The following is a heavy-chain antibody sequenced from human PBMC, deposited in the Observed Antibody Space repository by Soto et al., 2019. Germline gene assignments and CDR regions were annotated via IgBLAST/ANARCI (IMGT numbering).Heavy chain of an antibody. CDR1: GFTFSSYA. D-gene: IGHD3-9*01. J-gene: IGHJ6*03. V-gene: IGHV3-23*01. CDR3: AKDRHYDILTGTPRGGYYYYMDV. CDR2: ISGSGGST. Sequence: GGSLRLSCAASGFTFSSYAMSWVRQAPGKGLEWVSAISGSGGSTYYADSVKGRFTISRDNSKNTLYLQMNSLRAEDTAVYYCAKDRHYDILTGTPRGGYYYYMDVWGKGTTVTVSS.